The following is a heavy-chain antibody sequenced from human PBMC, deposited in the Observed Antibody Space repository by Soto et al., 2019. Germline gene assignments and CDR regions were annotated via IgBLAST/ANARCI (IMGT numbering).Heavy chain of an antibody. CDR1: GGTFSSYA. CDR3: ARGRNWKGQRDYYDYGMDV. V-gene: IGHV1-69*13. Sequence: SVKVSCKASGGTFSSYAISWVRQAPGQGLEWMGGIIPIFGTANYAQKFQGRVTITADESTSTAYMELSSLRSEDTAVYYCARGRNWKGQRDYYDYGMDVWGQGTTVTVS. J-gene: IGHJ6*02. CDR2: IIPIFGTA. D-gene: IGHD1-1*01.